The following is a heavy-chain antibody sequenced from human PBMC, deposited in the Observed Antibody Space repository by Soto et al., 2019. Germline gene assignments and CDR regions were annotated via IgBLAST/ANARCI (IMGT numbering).Heavy chain of an antibody. CDR2: ITYSGNT. Sequence: LSLTCTVSGGSVSSVGYYWSWIRQHPGKGLEWIGYITYSGNTYYNPSLESRVTMSADTSKNQFSLKLSSVTAADTAVYFCVRGGSCTNGVCSVFDYWGQGTLVTVSS. D-gene: IGHD2-8*01. V-gene: IGHV4-31*03. CDR3: VRGGSCTNGVCSVFDY. J-gene: IGHJ4*02. CDR1: GGSVSSVGYY.